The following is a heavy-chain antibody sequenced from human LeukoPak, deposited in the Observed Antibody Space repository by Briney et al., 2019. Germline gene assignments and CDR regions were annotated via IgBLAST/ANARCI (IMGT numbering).Heavy chain of an antibody. D-gene: IGHD3-16*01. CDR2: IDNDGGST. Sequence: PGGSLRLSCAASGFTFHSYWMHWVRQAPGKGLVWVSRIDNDGGSTTYADSVKGRFTTSRDNAKNTLYLQMNSVRAEDTAVYYCARSSFPYYFDYWGQGTLVTVSS. CDR3: ARSSFPYYFDY. V-gene: IGHV3-74*01. CDR1: GFTFHSYW. J-gene: IGHJ4*02.